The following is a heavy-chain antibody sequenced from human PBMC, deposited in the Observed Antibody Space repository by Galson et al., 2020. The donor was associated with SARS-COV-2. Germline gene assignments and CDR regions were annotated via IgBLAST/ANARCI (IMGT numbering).Heavy chain of an antibody. D-gene: IGHD3-22*01. Sequence: GGSLRLSCAASGFTFSSYEMNWVRQAPGKGLEWVSYISSSGSTIYYADSVKGRFTISRDNAKNSLYLQMNSLRAEDTAVYYCARGANYYDSSASDYWGQGTLVTVSS. CDR2: ISSSGSTI. CDR1: GFTFSSYE. V-gene: IGHV3-48*03. CDR3: ARGANYYDSSASDY. J-gene: IGHJ4*02.